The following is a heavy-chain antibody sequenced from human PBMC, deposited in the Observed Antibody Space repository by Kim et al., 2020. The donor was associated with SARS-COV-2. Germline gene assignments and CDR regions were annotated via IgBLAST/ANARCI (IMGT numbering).Heavy chain of an antibody. Sequence: GGSLRLSCAASGFTFNNYAMHWVRQPPGKGLEWVAVISYDGSIKYYADSLKGQFTVSRDSTNNTLYLQMTSLRPEDTALYYCAKSRACFWFTKGCNAFD. CDR3: AKSRACFWFTKGCNAFD. V-gene: IGHV3-30*18. CDR2: ISYDGSIK. CDR1: GFTFNNYA. J-gene: IGHJ3*01. D-gene: IGHD2-8*01.